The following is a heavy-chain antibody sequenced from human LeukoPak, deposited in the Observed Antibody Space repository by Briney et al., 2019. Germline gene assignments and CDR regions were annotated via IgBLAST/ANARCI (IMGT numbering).Heavy chain of an antibody. CDR1: GYTLTELS. CDR2: FDTEDGET. V-gene: IGHV1-24*01. CDR3: ATVGYYDSSGNFDY. J-gene: IGHJ4*02. D-gene: IGHD3-22*01. Sequence: ASVKVSCKVSGYTLTELSMHWVRQAPGKGLEWMGGFDTEDGETIYAQKFQGGVTMTEDTSTDTAYMELSSLRSEDTAVYYCATVGYYDSSGNFDYWGQGTLVTVSS.